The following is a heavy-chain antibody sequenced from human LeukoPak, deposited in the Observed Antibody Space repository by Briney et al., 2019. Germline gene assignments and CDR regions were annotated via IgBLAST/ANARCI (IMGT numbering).Heavy chain of an antibody. J-gene: IGHJ4*02. CDR3: ARAAYYYGSGSLIFDY. D-gene: IGHD3-10*01. CDR1: GGSISSYY. Sequence: SETLSLTCTVSGGSISSYYWSWIRQPAGKGLEWIGRIYTSGSTNYNPSLKSRVTMSVDTSKNQFSLKLSSVTAADTAVYYCARAAYYYGSGSLIFDYWGQGTLVTVSS. CDR2: IYTSGST. V-gene: IGHV4-4*07.